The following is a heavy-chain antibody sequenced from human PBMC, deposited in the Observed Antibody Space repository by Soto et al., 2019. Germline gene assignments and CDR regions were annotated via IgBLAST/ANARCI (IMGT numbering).Heavy chain of an antibody. CDR3: ARDMDIVVVPAGPFDP. CDR2: IWYDGSNK. CDR1: GFTFSSYG. D-gene: IGHD2-2*03. J-gene: IGHJ5*02. V-gene: IGHV3-33*01. Sequence: GGSLRLSCAASGFTFSSYGMHWVRQAPGKGLEWVAVIWYDGSNKYYADSVKGRFTISRDNSKNTLYLQMNSLRAEDTAVYYCARDMDIVVVPAGPFDPWGQGTLVTVYS.